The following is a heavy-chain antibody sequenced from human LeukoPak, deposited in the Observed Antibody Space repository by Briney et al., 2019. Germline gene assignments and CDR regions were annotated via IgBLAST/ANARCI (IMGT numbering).Heavy chain of an antibody. CDR3: ARDYYGSGSYSTDY. V-gene: IGHV1-2*06. Sequence: ASVKVSCKASGYTFTGYQMHWVRQAPGQGLEWMGRINPNSGVTNYAQEFQGRVTMTRDTYIGTAYMELSRLRSDDTAVYYCARDYYGSGSYSTDYWGQGTLVTVSS. J-gene: IGHJ4*02. D-gene: IGHD3-10*01. CDR1: GYTFTGYQ. CDR2: INPNSGVT.